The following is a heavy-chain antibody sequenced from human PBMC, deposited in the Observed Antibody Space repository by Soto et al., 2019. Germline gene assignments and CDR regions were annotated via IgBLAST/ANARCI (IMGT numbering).Heavy chain of an antibody. V-gene: IGHV1-69*13. CDR3: ARNVAAAGTVPYYYGMDV. Sequence: EASVKVSCNASGGTFSSYAISWVRQAPGQGLEWMGGIIPIFGTANYAQKFQGRVTMTADESTSTAYMELRSLRSDDTAVYYCARNVAAAGTVPYYYGMDVWGQGTTVTVSS. J-gene: IGHJ6*02. D-gene: IGHD6-13*01. CDR1: GGTFSSYA. CDR2: IIPIFGTA.